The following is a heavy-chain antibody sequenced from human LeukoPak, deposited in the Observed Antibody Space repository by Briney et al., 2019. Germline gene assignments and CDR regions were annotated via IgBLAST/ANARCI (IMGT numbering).Heavy chain of an antibody. CDR3: ARDSSGWYSDY. D-gene: IGHD6-19*01. J-gene: IGHJ4*02. V-gene: IGHV4-30-4*01. Sequence: SQTLSLTCTVSGGSISSGDYYWSWIRQPPGKGLEWIGYIYYSGTTYYDPSLKSRVTISVDTSKNQFSLKLSSVTAADTAVYYCARDSSGWYSDYWGQGTLVTVSS. CDR1: GGSISSGDYY. CDR2: IYYSGTT.